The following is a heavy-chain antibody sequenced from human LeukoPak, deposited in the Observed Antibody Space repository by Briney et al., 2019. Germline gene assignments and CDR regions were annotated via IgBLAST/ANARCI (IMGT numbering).Heavy chain of an antibody. CDR2: INSSSSYI. CDR3: AIDAPVTTYCSGGSCSSGVGSEYFQH. D-gene: IGHD2-15*01. V-gene: IGHV3-21*01. Sequence: PGGSLRLSCAASGFTFSSYSMNWVRQAPGKGLEWASSINSSSSYIYYADSVKGRFTISRNNAKNSLYLQMNSLRAAATAVYYCAIDAPVTTYCSGGSCSSGVGSEYFQHWGQGTLVTVSS. J-gene: IGHJ1*01. CDR1: GFTFSSYS.